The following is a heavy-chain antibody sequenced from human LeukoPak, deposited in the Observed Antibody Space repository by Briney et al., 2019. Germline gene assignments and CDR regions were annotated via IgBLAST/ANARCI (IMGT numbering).Heavy chain of an antibody. Sequence: PSETLSLTCAVYGGSFSGYYWSWIRQPPGKGLEWIGEINHSGSTNYNPSLKSRVTISVDTSKNQFSLKLSSVTAADTAVYYCARGDGRDGYKGRLDYWGQGTLVTVSS. V-gene: IGHV4-34*01. CDR3: ARGDGRDGYKGRLDY. CDR2: INHSGST. D-gene: IGHD5-24*01. CDR1: GGSFSGYY. J-gene: IGHJ4*02.